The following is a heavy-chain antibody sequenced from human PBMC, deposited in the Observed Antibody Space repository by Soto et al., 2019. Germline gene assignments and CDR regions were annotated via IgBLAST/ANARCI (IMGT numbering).Heavy chain of an antibody. Sequence: GESLKISCKGSGYGFTSYYIGWVRQMPGTGLEWMGIIYPDDSHTRYSPSFEGQVTISVDKSINTAYLQWSSLKASDTAIYYCATIFHSPRGHHYYYGVDVWGQGTTVTVSS. CDR3: ATIFHSPRGHHYYYGVDV. CDR1: GYGFTSYY. J-gene: IGHJ6*02. V-gene: IGHV5-51*01. CDR2: IYPDDSHT.